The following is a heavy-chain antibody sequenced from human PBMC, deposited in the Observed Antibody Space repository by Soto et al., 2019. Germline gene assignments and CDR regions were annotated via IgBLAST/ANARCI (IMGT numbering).Heavy chain of an antibody. CDR1: GGTFGNYA. J-gene: IGHJ5*02. CDR2: ISPMFHKA. V-gene: IGHV1-69*01. D-gene: IGHD1-1*01. Sequence: QLQLVQSGTEVKKPGSSVTVSCKASGGTFGNYAINWLRQAPGQGLQWMGDISPMFHKANYEQTFQGRVSITADESTNTVYMEPSSLRSEDTALYYCAREVEVHTTVFGAWVQGTLVTGSS. CDR3: AREVEVHTTVFGA.